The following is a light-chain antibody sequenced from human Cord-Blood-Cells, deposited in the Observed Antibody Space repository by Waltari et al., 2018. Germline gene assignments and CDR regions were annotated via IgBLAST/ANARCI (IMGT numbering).Light chain of an antibody. CDR1: SSDVGSYNL. Sequence: QSALTQPASVSGSPGQSITISCTGTSSDVGSYNLVSWYQQHPGKAPKLMIYEGSKRPSGCSNRFSGCKSGSTASLTISGLQAEDEADYYCCSYAGSSTYVFGTGTKVTVL. CDR2: EGS. J-gene: IGLJ1*01. CDR3: CSYAGSSTYV. V-gene: IGLV2-23*01.